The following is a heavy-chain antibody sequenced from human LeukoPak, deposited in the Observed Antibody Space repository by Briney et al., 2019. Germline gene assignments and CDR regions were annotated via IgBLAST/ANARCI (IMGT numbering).Heavy chain of an antibody. CDR3: ARQLGGKLGYSSENWFDP. CDR2: ISAYNGNT. V-gene: IGHV1-18*01. Sequence: ASVKVSCKASGYTFTSYGISRVRQAPGQGLEWMGWISAYNGNTNYAQKLQGRVTMTTDTSTSTAYMELRSLRSDDTAVYYCARQLGGKLGYSSENWFDPWGQGALVTVSS. D-gene: IGHD6-19*01. J-gene: IGHJ5*02. CDR1: GYTFTSYG.